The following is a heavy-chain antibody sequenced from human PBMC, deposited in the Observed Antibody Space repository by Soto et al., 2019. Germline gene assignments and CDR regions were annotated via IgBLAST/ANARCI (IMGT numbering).Heavy chain of an antibody. D-gene: IGHD2-2*01. CDR2: INSDASHT. J-gene: IGHJ5*02. CDR3: VRDGLCITTSCYANWFDP. Sequence: EVQLVESGGGLVQPGGSLRLSCAASGFTFSTYWMHWIRQVPGKGLEWVSRINSDASHTYYADSVKGRFTISRDNAKNTLHLEMNSLRAEATAVHYCVRDGLCITTSCYANWFDPWGQGTLVTVSS. V-gene: IGHV3-74*01. CDR1: GFTFSTYW.